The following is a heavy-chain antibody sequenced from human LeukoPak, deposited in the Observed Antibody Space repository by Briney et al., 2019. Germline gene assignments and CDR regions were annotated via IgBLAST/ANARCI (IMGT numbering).Heavy chain of an antibody. V-gene: IGHV3-23*01. CDR3: AKVEGVAGPGDY. D-gene: IGHD6-19*01. CDR1: GFTFSSYA. CDR2: ISGSGSVT. Sequence: GGSLRLSCAASGFTFSSYAMSWVRQAPGKGLEWVSAISGSGSVTCYADSVRGRFTISRDNSKNTLYLQMNSLRAEDTAVYYCAKVEGVAGPGDYWGQGTLVTISS. J-gene: IGHJ4*02.